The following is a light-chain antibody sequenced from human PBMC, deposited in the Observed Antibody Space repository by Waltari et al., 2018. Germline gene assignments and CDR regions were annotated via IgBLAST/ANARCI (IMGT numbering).Light chain of an antibody. J-gene: IGLJ3*02. CDR2: NTT. CDR1: TGAVTSGHY. V-gene: IGLV7-46*01. Sequence: QAVVTQEPSLTVSPGGTVTLTCGSSTGAVTSGHYPYWFQQKPGQAPRTLIYNTTNKHSWTPDRVSGSLLGGKAALTLSGAQPEDEAEYYCLLSYSGSRWVFGGGTRLTVL. CDR3: LLSYSGSRWV.